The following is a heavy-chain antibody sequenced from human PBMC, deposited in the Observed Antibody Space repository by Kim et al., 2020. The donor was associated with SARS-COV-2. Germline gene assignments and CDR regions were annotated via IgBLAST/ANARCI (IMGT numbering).Heavy chain of an antibody. CDR2: INTNTGNP. CDR3: ASSMVYGVISAFDL. V-gene: IGHV7-4-1*02. CDR1: GNTFSSYA. D-gene: IGHD3-10*01. J-gene: IGHJ3*01. Sequence: ASVKVSCKASGNTFSSYAMNWVRQAPGQGLEWMGWINTNTGNPTYAQGFTGRFVFSLDTSVSTTYLQITILKSEDTAVYYCASSMVYGVISAFDLWGQGTMVTVSS.